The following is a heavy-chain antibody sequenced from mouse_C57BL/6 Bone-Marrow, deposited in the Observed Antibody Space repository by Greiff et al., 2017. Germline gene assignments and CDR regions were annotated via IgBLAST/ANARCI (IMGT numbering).Heavy chain of an antibody. V-gene: IGHV1-69*01. CDR1: GYTFTSYW. CDR3: ARSYGSSYDYAMDY. J-gene: IGHJ4*01. Sequence: QVQLQQPGAELVMPGASVKLSCKASGYTFTSYWMHWVKQRPGQGLEWIGEIDPSDSYTNYNQKFKGKSTLTVDKSSSTAYMQLSSLTSEDSAVYYCARSYGSSYDYAMDYWGQGTSVTVSS. D-gene: IGHD1-1*01. CDR2: IDPSDSYT.